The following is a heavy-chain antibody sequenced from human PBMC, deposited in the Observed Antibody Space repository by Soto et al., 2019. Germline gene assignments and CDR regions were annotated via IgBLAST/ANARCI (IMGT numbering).Heavy chain of an antibody. CDR3: ARMGDGYNRRDYFDY. CDR2: IYYSGST. CDR1: GGSISSYY. Sequence: QVQLQESGPGLVKPSETLSLTCTVSGGSISSYYWSWIRQPPGKGLEWIGYIYYSGSTNYNPSLKSRVTIPVDTSTNQFSLKLSSVTAANTAVYYCARMGDGYNRRDYFDYWGQGTLVTVSS. V-gene: IGHV4-59*01. D-gene: IGHD5-12*01. J-gene: IGHJ4*02.